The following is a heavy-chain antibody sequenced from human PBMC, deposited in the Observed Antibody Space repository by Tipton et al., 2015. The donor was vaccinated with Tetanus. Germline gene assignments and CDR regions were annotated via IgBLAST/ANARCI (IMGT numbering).Heavy chain of an antibody. CDR3: ARPPGAQNSGYDSDDAFDI. Sequence: QLVQSGAEVKKPGASVKVSCKASGYTFTSYDINWVRQATGQGLEWMGWMNPNSGNTGYAQKFQGRVTMTRNTSISTAYMELSSLRSEDTAVYYCARPPGAQNSGYDSDDAFDIWGQGTMVTVSS. CDR2: MNPNSGNT. J-gene: IGHJ3*02. CDR1: GYTFTSYD. D-gene: IGHD5-12*01. V-gene: IGHV1-8*01.